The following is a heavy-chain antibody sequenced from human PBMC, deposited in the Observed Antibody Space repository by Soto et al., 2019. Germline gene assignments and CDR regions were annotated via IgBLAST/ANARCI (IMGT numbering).Heavy chain of an antibody. CDR1: GGSIRSSY. CDR2: ISYSGNT. CDR3: ARDRDYGDDDS. V-gene: IGHV4-59*01. D-gene: IGHD4-17*01. Sequence: QVQLQESGPGLVKPSETLSLTCTVSGGSIRSSYFTWVRQPPGKRLQWLGCISYSGNTNYNPSLKSRDTISVASSNNQFCLSLNSVTAADTDLSYCARDRDYGDDDSWGQGTLVTVSS. J-gene: IGHJ4*02.